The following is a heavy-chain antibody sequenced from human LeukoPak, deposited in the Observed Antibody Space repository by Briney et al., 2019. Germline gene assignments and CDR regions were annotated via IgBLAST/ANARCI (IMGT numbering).Heavy chain of an antibody. CDR1: GFTFSSYS. CDR3: ARDLRFGESYNWFDP. J-gene: IGHJ5*02. V-gene: IGHV3-21*01. D-gene: IGHD3-10*01. CDR2: ISSSSSYI. Sequence: GSLRLSCAASGFTFSSYSMNWVRQAPGKGLEWVSSISSSSSYIYYADSVKGRFTISRDNAKNSLYLQMNSLRAEDTAVYYCARDLRFGESYNWFDPWGQGTLVTVSS.